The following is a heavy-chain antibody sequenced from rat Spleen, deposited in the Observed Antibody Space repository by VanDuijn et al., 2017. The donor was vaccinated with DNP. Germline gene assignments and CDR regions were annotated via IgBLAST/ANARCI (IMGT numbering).Heavy chain of an antibody. CDR1: GFIFSNYW. V-gene: IGHV5-31*01. CDR2: ISTSGGST. Sequence: EVQLVESGGGPVQPGRSLKLSCVASGFIFSNYWMTWIRQAPTKGLEWVATISTSGGSTYYPDSVKGRFSISRDNAKSTLYLQVNSLRSEDTATYYCAKSGGPLGYFDFWGPGTMVTVSS. J-gene: IGHJ1*01. D-gene: IGHD1-11*01. CDR3: AKSGGPLGYFDF.